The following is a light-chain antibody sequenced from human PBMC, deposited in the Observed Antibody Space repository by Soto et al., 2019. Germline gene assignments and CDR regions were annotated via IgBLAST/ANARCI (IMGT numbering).Light chain of an antibody. Sequence: QSVLTQPASVSGSPGQSITISCTGTNSDVGGFNYVSWYQQHPGKVPKLIIYEVTNRPSGVSNRFSGSKSGNTASLTISGLQAEDEADYYCSSYTTSSTRVFGTGTKLTVL. V-gene: IGLV2-14*01. J-gene: IGLJ1*01. CDR3: SSYTTSSTRV. CDR1: NSDVGGFNY. CDR2: EVT.